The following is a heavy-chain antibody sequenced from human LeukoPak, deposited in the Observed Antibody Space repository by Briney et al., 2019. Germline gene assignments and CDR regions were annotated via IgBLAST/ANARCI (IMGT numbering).Heavy chain of an antibody. Sequence: GGSLRLSCAASGFTFDDYAMHWVRQAPGKGLEWVSGISWNSGSIGYADSVKGRFTISRDNAKNSLYLQMNSLRAEDTAVYYCARGSYYDFWSGYPPPLAPFDYWGQGTLVTVSS. CDR1: GFTFDDYA. CDR2: ISWNSGSI. CDR3: ARGSYYDFWSGYPPPLAPFDY. D-gene: IGHD3-3*01. V-gene: IGHV3-9*01. J-gene: IGHJ4*02.